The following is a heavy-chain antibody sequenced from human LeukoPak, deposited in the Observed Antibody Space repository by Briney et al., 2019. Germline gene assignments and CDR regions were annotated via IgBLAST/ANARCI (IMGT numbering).Heavy chain of an antibody. Sequence: GGSLRLSCAASGFTFSSFWMSWVRQAPGKGLEWVASIKKDGSEKEYVDSVKGRFTISRDNAKNSLYLQMNSLRAEDTAVYYCARPYYYRSGSLPYWGQGTLVSVSS. CDR2: IKKDGSEK. CDR1: GFTFSSFW. CDR3: ARPYYYRSGSLPY. V-gene: IGHV3-7*01. J-gene: IGHJ4*02. D-gene: IGHD3-10*01.